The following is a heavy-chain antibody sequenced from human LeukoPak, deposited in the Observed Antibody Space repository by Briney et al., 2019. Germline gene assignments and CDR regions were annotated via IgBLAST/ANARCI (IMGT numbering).Heavy chain of an antibody. CDR1: GFTFSSYG. J-gene: IGHJ4*02. D-gene: IGHD5-18*01. CDR3: ARVYSRVGPFDY. CDR2: ISYGGSYE. V-gene: IGHV3-30*03. Sequence: PGGSLRLSCAASGFTFSSYGMHWVRQAPGKGLEWVAVISYGGSYEYYADSVKGRLTISRDNAKNSLYLQMNSLRAEDTAVYYCARVYSRVGPFDYWGQGTLVTVSS.